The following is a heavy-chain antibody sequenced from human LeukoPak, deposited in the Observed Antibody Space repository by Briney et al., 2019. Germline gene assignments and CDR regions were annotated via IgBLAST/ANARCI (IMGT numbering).Heavy chain of an antibody. CDR1: GFTFSSYW. CDR3: AKCSDPSCNDAFDI. V-gene: IGHV3-7*01. J-gene: IGHJ3*02. D-gene: IGHD6-19*01. CDR2: IKEDGSEK. Sequence: GGSLTLSCAASGFTFSSYWMSWVRQDPGKGLEWVANIKEDGSEKYYVDYVKGRFTISRDNAKDSQFLQMNSLRAEDTAVYYCAKCSDPSCNDAFDIWGQGTMVTVSS.